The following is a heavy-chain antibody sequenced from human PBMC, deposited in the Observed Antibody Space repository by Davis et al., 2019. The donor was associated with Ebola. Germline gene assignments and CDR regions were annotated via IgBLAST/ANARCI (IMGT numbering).Heavy chain of an antibody. CDR1: GFTFSSYA. D-gene: IGHD2-8*02. V-gene: IGHV3-30-3*01. CDR3: ARDYWDPYYYYGMDV. J-gene: IGHJ6*02. CDR2: ISYDGSNK. Sequence: PGGSLRLSCAASGFTFSSYAMHWVRQAPGKGLEWVAVISYDGSNKYYADSVKGRFTISRDNSKNTLYLQMNSLRAEDTAVYYCARDYWDPYYYYGMDVWGQGTTVTVSS.